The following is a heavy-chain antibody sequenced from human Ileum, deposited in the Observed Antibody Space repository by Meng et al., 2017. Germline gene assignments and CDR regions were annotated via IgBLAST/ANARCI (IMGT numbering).Heavy chain of an antibody. Sequence: HLQLQESGSGLVTSSQTLSLTCTVSGGSISSSAYSWTWIRQPPGKGLEWIGYIYQVGSTNYNPSLKSRVTIFVDTSKNQFSLKLTSVTAADTAMYYCASSTSGPELNYWGQGTLVTVSS. CDR2: IYQVGST. CDR1: GGSISSSAYS. D-gene: IGHD2/OR15-2a*01. J-gene: IGHJ4*02. V-gene: IGHV4-30-2*01. CDR3: ASSTSGPELNY.